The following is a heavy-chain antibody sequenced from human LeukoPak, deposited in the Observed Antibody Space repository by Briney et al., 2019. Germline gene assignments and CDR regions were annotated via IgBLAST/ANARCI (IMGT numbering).Heavy chain of an antibody. V-gene: IGHV1-46*01. J-gene: IGHJ4*02. Sequence: ASVKVSCKASGYTFTSYYMHWVRQAPGQGLEWMGIINPSGGSTSYAQKFQGRVTMTRDMSTSTVYMELSSLRSEDTAVYYCARDYSWVAVFDYWGQGTLVTVSS. CDR3: ARDYSWVAVFDY. CDR2: INPSGGST. CDR1: GYTFTSYY. D-gene: IGHD6-19*01.